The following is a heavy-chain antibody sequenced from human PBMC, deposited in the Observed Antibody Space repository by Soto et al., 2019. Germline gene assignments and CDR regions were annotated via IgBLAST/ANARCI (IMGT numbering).Heavy chain of an antibody. Sequence: PSETLSLTCAVYGGSFSGHYWTWIRQPPGTGLEWIGEINHSGSTNYNPSLKSRVTISVDTSKNQFSLKLTSVTAADTAVYYCARDKITGLFDYWGQGPLVTVSS. V-gene: IGHV4-34*01. J-gene: IGHJ4*02. D-gene: IGHD2-8*02. CDR3: ARDKITGLFDY. CDR1: GGSFSGHY. CDR2: INHSGST.